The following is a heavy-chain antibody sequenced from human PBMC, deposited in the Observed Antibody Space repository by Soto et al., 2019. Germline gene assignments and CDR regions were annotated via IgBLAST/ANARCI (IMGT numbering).Heavy chain of an antibody. CDR2: INPSGGRT. V-gene: IGHV1-46*01. CDR1: GNSFTTYY. J-gene: IGHJ4*02. D-gene: IGHD3-22*01. Sequence: ASVKVSCKASGNSFTTYYMHWVRQAPGQGLEWMGIINPSGGRTTYEQKFQGRVTMTRDTSTSTFHMELSSLTSEDTAVYYCAGLYHYDSSGYYDYWGQGTQVTVSS. CDR3: AGLYHYDSSGYYDY.